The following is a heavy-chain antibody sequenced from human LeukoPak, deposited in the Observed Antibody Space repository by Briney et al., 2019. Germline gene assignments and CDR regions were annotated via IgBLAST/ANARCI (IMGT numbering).Heavy chain of an antibody. CDR3: TTGGVKYDILTGYYPLYYFDS. D-gene: IGHD3-9*01. CDR2: IKSKTDGGTA. CDR1: GFTFNDAW. J-gene: IGHJ4*02. V-gene: IGHV3-15*01. Sequence: GGSLRLSYAASGFTFNDAWMRWVRQAPGKGLEWVGRIKSKTDGGTADYAAPVKGRFTISRDDSKNTVYLQMNSLKTEDTAVYYCTTGGVKYDILTGYYPLYYFDSWGQGTLVTVSS.